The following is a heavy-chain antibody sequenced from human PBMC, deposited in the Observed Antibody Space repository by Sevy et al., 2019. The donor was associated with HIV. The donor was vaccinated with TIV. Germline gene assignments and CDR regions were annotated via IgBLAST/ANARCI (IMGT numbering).Heavy chain of an antibody. CDR2: ISYDGSNK. CDR3: ARDDEPDYYYFDMDV. V-gene: IGHV3-30-3*01. Sequence: GGSLRLSCAASGFTFSSYAMHWVRQAPGKGLEWVAVISYDGSNKYYADSVKGRFTISRDNSKNTLYLQMDGLRDEESALYYCARDDEPDYYYFDMDVWGQGTTVTVSS. J-gene: IGHJ6*02. CDR1: GFTFSSYA.